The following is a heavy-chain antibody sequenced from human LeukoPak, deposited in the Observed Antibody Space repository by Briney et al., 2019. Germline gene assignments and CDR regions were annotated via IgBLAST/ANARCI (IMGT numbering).Heavy chain of an antibody. D-gene: IGHD3-22*01. CDR2: IKSKFDGGTT. CDR1: VFTFSNAW. Sequence: VGSLRLSSAPSVFTFSNAWMGGGRQAPGEGREWVGGIKSKFDGGTTDHAAPVKGRFTISRDDSKTPLYLEMNSLKTQDRAVYYWTTGGSSGTRYYFDDWGEGS. J-gene: IGHJ4*02. CDR3: TTGGSSGTRYYFDD. V-gene: IGHV3-15*01.